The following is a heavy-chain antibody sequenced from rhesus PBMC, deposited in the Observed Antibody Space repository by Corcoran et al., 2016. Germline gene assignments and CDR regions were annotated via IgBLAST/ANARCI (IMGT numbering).Heavy chain of an antibody. CDR1: GGSISSSY. D-gene: IGHD2-21*01. J-gene: IGHJ6*01. CDR2: IDGSGSST. CDR3: ARYWTGSGCYAGLDS. V-gene: IGHV4-169*01. Sequence: QLQLQESGPGLVKPSETLSVTCAVSGGSISSSYWSWIRQAPGKGLGWIGYIDGSGSSTNYNPSLKKRGTLSVDTSKHQLYLKLSSVTAADTAVYYCARYWTGSGCYAGLDSWGQGVVVTVSS.